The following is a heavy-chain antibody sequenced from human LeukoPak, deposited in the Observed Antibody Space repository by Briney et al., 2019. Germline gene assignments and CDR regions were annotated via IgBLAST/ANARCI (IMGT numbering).Heavy chain of an antibody. CDR3: ARGRDGSQSPIDY. V-gene: IGHV3-7*04. CDR2: INHNGNVN. Sequence: PGGSLRLSCAASGFTFSSYWMNWARQAPGKGLEWVASINHNGNVNYYVDSVKGRFTISRDNAENSLYLQMISLRAEDTAVYYCARGRDGSQSPIDYWGQGTLVTVSS. D-gene: IGHD5-12*01. CDR1: GFTFSSYW. J-gene: IGHJ4*02.